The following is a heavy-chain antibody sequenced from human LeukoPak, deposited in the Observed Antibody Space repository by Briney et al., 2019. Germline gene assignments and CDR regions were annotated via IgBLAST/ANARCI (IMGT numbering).Heavy chain of an antibody. J-gene: IGHJ4*02. V-gene: IGHV1-18*04. CDR3: ARQYYYDSSGYYSLGAQDY. CDR2: ISAYNGNT. Sequence: ASVKVSCKASGYTFTGYYMHWVRQAPGQGLEWMGWISAYNGNTNYAQKLQGRVTMTTDTSTSTAYMELRSLRSDDTAVYYCARQYYYDSSGYYSLGAQDYWGQGTLVTVSS. CDR1: GYTFTGYY. D-gene: IGHD3-22*01.